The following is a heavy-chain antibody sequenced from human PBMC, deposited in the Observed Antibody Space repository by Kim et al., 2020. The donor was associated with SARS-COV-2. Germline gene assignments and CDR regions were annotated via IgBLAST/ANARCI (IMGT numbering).Heavy chain of an antibody. J-gene: IGHJ2*01. CDR3: ARLPWRAYGDYVPYWYFDL. V-gene: IGHV4-30-2*04. Sequence: SRVTISLDTSKNQFSLKLSSVTAADTAVYYCARLPWRAYGDYVPYWYFDLWGRGTLVTVSS. D-gene: IGHD4-17*01.